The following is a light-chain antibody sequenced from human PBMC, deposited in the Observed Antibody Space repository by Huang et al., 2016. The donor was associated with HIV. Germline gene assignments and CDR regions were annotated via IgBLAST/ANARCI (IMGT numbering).Light chain of an antibody. CDR2: GAS. CDR3: QQYNNWPRT. Sequence: EIVMTQSPATLSVSPGERATLSCRASQSVSSNLAGYQQKPGQAPRPLIYGASTRATGIPARFSGSGSGTEFTLTISSLQSEDFAVYYCQQYNNWPRTFGQGTKVEIK. CDR1: QSVSSN. V-gene: IGKV3D-15*01. J-gene: IGKJ1*01.